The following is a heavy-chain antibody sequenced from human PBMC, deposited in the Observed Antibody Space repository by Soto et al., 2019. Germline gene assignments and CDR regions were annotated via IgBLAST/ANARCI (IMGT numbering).Heavy chain of an antibody. CDR1: GFTVSSNY. V-gene: IGHV3-53*04. J-gene: IGHJ6*03. Sequence: GGSLRLSCAASGFTVSSNYMSWVRQAPGKGLEWVSVIYSGGSTYYADSVKGRFTISRHNSKNTLYLQMNSLRAEDTAVYYCARTIVVPAATAGYYYYYMDVWGKGTTVTVSS. CDR3: ARTIVVPAATAGYYYYYMDV. CDR2: IYSGGST. D-gene: IGHD2-2*01.